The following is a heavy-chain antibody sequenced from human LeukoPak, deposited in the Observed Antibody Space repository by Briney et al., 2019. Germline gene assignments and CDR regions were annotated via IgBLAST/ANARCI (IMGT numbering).Heavy chain of an antibody. J-gene: IGHJ4*02. CDR2: IRYDGSNK. CDR3: AKGLVAAAGNYFDY. Sequence: GGSLRLSCAASGFTFSSYGMHWVRQAPGKGLEWVAFIRYDGSNKYYADSVKGRFTISRDNSKNTLYLQMNSLRAEDTAVYYCAKGLVAAAGNYFDYWGQGTLVTVSS. V-gene: IGHV3-30*02. D-gene: IGHD6-13*01. CDR1: GFTFSSYG.